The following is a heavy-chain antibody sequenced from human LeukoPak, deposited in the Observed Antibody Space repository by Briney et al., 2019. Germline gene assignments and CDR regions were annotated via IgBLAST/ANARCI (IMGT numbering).Heavy chain of an antibody. Sequence: PGRSLRLSCAASGFTFSSYAMHWVRQAPGKGLEWVAVISYDGSNKYYADSVKGRFTISRDNSKNTLYLQMNSLRAEDTAVYYCARSRGSYELPARDAFDIWGRGTMVTVSS. J-gene: IGHJ3*02. CDR2: ISYDGSNK. D-gene: IGHD1-26*01. V-gene: IGHV3-30-3*01. CDR3: ARSRGSYELPARDAFDI. CDR1: GFTFSSYA.